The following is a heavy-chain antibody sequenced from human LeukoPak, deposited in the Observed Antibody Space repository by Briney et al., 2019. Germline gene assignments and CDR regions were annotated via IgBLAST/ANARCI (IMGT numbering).Heavy chain of an antibody. D-gene: IGHD6-13*01. Sequence: GGSLRLSCAASGFTFSSYGMHWVRQAPGKGLEWVAVISYGGSNKYYADSVKGRFTISRDNSKNTLYLQMNSLRAEDTAVYYCAKDSRRLCIAAADTLDYWGQGTLVTVSS. CDR3: AKDSRRLCIAAADTLDY. CDR2: ISYGGSNK. J-gene: IGHJ4*02. CDR1: GFTFSSYG. V-gene: IGHV3-30*18.